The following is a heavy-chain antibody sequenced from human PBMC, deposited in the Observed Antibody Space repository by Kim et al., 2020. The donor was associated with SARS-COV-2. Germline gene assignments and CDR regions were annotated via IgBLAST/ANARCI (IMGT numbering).Heavy chain of an antibody. CDR1: GYSFTSYW. D-gene: IGHD1-26*01. J-gene: IGHJ4*02. V-gene: IGHV5-10-1*01. CDR3: ARHGSGSLPALSFDY. CDR2: IDPSDSYT. Sequence: GESLQISCKGPGYSFTSYWISWVRQMPGKGLEWMGRIDPSDSYTNYSPSFQGHVTISADKSISTAYLQWSSLKASDTAMYYCARHGSGSLPALSFDYWGQGTLVTVSS.